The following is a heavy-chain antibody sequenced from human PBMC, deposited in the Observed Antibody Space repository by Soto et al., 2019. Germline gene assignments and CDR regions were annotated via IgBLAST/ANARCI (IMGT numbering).Heavy chain of an antibody. CDR3: AIYGDYAFAPPSFDS. CDR2: IFYSGST. J-gene: IGHJ4*02. Sequence: QVQLQESGPGLVKPSQTLSLTCTVSGGSISSGDYYWSWIRQPPGQGLEWIGYIFYSGSTYYSPSLKSRVTMSVDTSKNQFSLNLSSVTAADTAVYFCAIYGDYAFAPPSFDSWGQETLVTVSS. V-gene: IGHV4-30-4*01. CDR1: GGSISSGDYY. D-gene: IGHD4-17*01.